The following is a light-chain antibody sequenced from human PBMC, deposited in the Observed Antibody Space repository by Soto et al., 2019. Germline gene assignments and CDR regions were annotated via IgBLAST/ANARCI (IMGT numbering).Light chain of an antibody. CDR2: AAS. Sequence: DIPMTQSPSSLSASVGDRVTITCRASQGISNYLAWYQQKPGKVPKLLIYAASTLQSGVPSRFSGSGSGTDFTLTISSLQPEDVATYYCQKYNSAHPRHTFGQGTKLEIK. J-gene: IGKJ2*01. CDR1: QGISNY. V-gene: IGKV1-27*01. CDR3: QKYNSAHPRHT.